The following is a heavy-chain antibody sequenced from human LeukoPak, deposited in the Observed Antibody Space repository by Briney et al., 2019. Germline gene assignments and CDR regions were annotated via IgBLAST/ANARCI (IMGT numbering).Heavy chain of an antibody. J-gene: IGHJ5*02. D-gene: IGHD1-26*01. V-gene: IGHV4-59*01. Sequence: SETLSLTCTVSGGSISSYYWSWIRQPPGKGLEWIGYIYYSGSTNYNPSLKSRVTISVDTSKNQFSLKLSSVTAADTAVYYCARAGSTNWLDPWGQGTLVTVSS. CDR3: ARAGSTNWLDP. CDR2: IYYSGST. CDR1: GGSISSYY.